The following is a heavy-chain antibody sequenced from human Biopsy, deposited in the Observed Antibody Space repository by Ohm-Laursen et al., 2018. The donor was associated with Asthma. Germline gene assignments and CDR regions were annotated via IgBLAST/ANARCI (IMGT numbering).Heavy chain of an antibody. CDR1: GFAVSRDH. Sequence: SLRLSCTASGFAVSRDHMFWVRQAPGKGLEWVSAISGNGGSTYYADSVKGRFTISRDNSKNTLYLQMNSLRAEDTAVYYCAKESGSNYAFDIWGQGTMVTVSS. J-gene: IGHJ3*02. CDR3: AKESGSNYAFDI. V-gene: IGHV3-23*01. D-gene: IGHD1-1*01. CDR2: ISGNGGST.